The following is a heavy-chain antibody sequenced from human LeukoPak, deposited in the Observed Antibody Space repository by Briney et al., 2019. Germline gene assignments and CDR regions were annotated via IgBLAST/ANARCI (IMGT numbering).Heavy chain of an antibody. V-gene: IGHV4-39*07. CDR1: GGSISSSSYY. J-gene: IGHJ4*02. D-gene: IGHD5-18*01. CDR2: ISTDGST. CDR3: ARARAGYSLRYFDY. Sequence: SETLSLTCTVSGGSISSSSYYWGWIRQPPGTGLEWIGRISTDGSTNYNPSLKSRVTISVDTSKNQFSLKMRSVTAADTAVYFCARARAGYSLRYFDYWGQGTLVTVSS.